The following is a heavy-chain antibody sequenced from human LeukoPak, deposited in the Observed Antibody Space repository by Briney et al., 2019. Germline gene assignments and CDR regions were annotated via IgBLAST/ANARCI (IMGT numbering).Heavy chain of an antibody. CDR2: ISSSGSTI. V-gene: IGHV3-11*04. CDR1: GFSVSINY. CDR3: ARDTGSLLSY. Sequence: GGSLRLSCAASGFSVSINYMSWVRQAPGKGLEWVSYISSSGSTIYYADSVKGRFTISRDNAKNSLYLQMNSLRAEDTAVYYCARDTGSLLSYWGQGTLVTVSS. D-gene: IGHD2/OR15-2a*01. J-gene: IGHJ4*02.